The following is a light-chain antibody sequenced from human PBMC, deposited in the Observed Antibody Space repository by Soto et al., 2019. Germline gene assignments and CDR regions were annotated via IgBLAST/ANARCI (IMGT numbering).Light chain of an antibody. CDR2: DVS. CDR1: SSDVGGYNY. V-gene: IGLV2-14*01. Sequence: QSALTQPASVSGSPGQSITISCTGTSSDVGGYNYVSWYQQHPGKAPKLMIYDVSNRPSGVSNRFSGSKSGNTASLTISGLQAEDAADYYCSSHTSSSTPFVFGTGTKVTVL. J-gene: IGLJ1*01. CDR3: SSHTSSSTPFV.